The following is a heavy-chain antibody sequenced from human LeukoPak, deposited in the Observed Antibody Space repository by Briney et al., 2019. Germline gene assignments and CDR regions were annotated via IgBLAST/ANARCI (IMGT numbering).Heavy chain of an antibody. D-gene: IGHD6-6*01. V-gene: IGHV4-34*01. CDR1: GGSFSGYY. J-gene: IGHJ6*02. Sequence: SETLSLTCAVYGGSFSGYYWSWIRQPPGKGLEWIREINHSGSTNYNPSLKSRVTISVDTSKNQFSLKLSSVTAADTAVYYCARGRIMRRWDYSSSSRGYYYYGMDVWGQGTTVTVSS. CDR3: ARGRIMRRWDYSSSSRGYYYYGMDV. CDR2: INHSGST.